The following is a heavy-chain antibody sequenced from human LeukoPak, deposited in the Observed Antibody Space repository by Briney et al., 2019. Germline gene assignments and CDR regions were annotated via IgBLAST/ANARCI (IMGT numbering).Heavy chain of an antibody. V-gene: IGHV3-23*01. CDR2: ISGSGGST. CDR3: ARGPYYDSSGYYGDFDY. J-gene: IGHJ4*02. CDR1: GFTFSSNV. Sequence: GGSLRLSCAASGFTFSSNVMSWVRQAPGKGLEWVSSISGSGGSTYYADSVKGRFTISRDNSKTTLYLQMNSLRAEDTAVYYCARGPYYDSSGYYGDFDYWGQGTLVTVSS. D-gene: IGHD3-22*01.